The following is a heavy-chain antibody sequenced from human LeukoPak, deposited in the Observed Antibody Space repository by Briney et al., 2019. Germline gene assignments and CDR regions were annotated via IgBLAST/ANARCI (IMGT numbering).Heavy chain of an antibody. J-gene: IGHJ4*02. CDR1: GYPFTVNY. Sequence: SVKVSCKASGYPFTVNYIHWVRQAPGQGLEWIGWISPNTGDTHCAQNFQARVTMTRDTSITTAYMELSGLRYDDTAVYFCTVSFDYWGQGTLVTVSS. CDR2: ISPNTGDT. V-gene: IGHV1-2*02. CDR3: TVSFDY.